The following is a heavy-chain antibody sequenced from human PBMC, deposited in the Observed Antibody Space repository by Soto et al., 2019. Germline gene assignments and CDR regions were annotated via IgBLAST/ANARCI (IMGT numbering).Heavy chain of an antibody. CDR2: MKQDGSDE. CDR1: GFTFSTYW. Sequence: PGGSLRLSCATSGFTFSTYWMAWVRQALGKGPEWVANMKQDGSDENYVDSVRGRFTISRDNAKNSLYLQMNSLRAEDTAVYYCARDVNGALDYWGQGTLVTVSS. J-gene: IGHJ4*02. V-gene: IGHV3-7*03. D-gene: IGHD7-27*01. CDR3: ARDVNGALDY.